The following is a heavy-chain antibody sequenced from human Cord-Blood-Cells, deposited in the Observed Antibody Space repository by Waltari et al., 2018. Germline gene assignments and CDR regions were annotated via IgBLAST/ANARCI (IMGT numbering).Heavy chain of an antibody. Sequence: QLQLQESGSGLVKPSQTLSLTCAVSGGSISSGGYSWSWIRQPPGTGLEWIGYIYHSGSTYYNPSLKSRVTISVDRSKNQFSLKLSSVTAADTAVYYCARGLQQMLPYQNNNWFDPWGQGTLVTVSS. D-gene: IGHD1-1*01. V-gene: IGHV4-30-2*01. CDR3: ARGLQQMLPYQNNNWFDP. J-gene: IGHJ5*02. CDR2: IYHSGST. CDR1: GGSISSGGYS.